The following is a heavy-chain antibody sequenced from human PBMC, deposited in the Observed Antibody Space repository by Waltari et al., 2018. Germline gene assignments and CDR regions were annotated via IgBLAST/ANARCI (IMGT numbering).Heavy chain of an antibody. Sequence: QVQLVQSGAEVKKPGASVKVSCKASGYTFTSYDINWVRQATGQGLEWMGWRNPNSGNTGYAQKFQARVTITRNTSISTAYMELSSLRSEDTAVYYCARGRGDYGGNSGDYWGQGTLVTVSS. CDR3: ARGRGDYGGNSGDY. CDR2: RNPNSGNT. J-gene: IGHJ4*02. D-gene: IGHD4-17*01. V-gene: IGHV1-8*03. CDR1: GYTFTSYD.